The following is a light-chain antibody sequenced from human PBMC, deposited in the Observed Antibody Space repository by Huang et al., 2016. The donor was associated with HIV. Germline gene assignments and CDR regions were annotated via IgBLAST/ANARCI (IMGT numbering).Light chain of an antibody. CDR2: GAS. CDR1: QSISINY. CDR3: QQYGSSLYT. Sequence: EIVLTQPPGTLSLSLGKRATLPCRASQSISINYLAWYQQKPGQAPRLLIYGASSRATGIPDRFSGSGSGTNFTLTISRLEPEDFAVYYCQQYGSSLYTFGQGTKLEIK. J-gene: IGKJ2*01. V-gene: IGKV3-20*01.